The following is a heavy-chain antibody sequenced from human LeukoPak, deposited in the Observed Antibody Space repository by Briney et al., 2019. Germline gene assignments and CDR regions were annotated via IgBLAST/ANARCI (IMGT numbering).Heavy chain of an antibody. D-gene: IGHD6-19*01. J-gene: IGHJ4*02. CDR2: ISLDGSNK. CDR1: GFTFSRYG. CDR3: AKDQTEVAGTFDY. Sequence: GGSLRLSCAATGFTFSRYGMHWVRQTPDKGLEWVAVISLDGSNKYYAESLKGRFTISRDNSKSTLYLQVNSLRPDDTAVYYCAKDQTEVAGTFDYWGQGTLVTVSS. V-gene: IGHV3-30*18.